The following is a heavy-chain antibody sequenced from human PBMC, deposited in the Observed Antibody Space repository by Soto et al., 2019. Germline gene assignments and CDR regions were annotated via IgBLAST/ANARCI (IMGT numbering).Heavy chain of an antibody. J-gene: IGHJ4*02. V-gene: IGHV1-18*01. CDR2: ISAYNGNT. CDR1: RYTITSNA. D-gene: IGHD7-27*01. Sequence: ETSVKATCKASRYTITSNAISWVRQATEQGLEGMGWISAYNGNTNYAQKLQGRVTMTTDTSTSTAYMELRSLRSDDTAVYYCAREIGVVWLTGAYFAYWGQGTLVTVSS. CDR3: AREIGVVWLTGAYFAY.